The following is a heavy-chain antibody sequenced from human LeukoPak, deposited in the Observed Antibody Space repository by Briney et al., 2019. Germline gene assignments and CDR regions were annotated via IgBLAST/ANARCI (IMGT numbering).Heavy chain of an antibody. D-gene: IGHD6-19*01. CDR3: ARVVAVTGTPVYYMDV. V-gene: IGHV1-2*02. CDR1: GYMFTGYY. J-gene: IGHJ6*03. Sequence: GASVKVSCTASGYMFTGYYMHWVRQAPGQGLEWMGWINPNSGGTNYAQKFQGRVTMTRDTSISTAYMDLNRLRSGDTAVYYCARVVAVTGTPVYYMDVWGKGTTVTVSS. CDR2: INPNSGGT.